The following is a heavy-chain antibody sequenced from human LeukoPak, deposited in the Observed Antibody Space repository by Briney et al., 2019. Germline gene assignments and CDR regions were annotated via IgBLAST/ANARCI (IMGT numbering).Heavy chain of an antibody. Sequence: KFQGRVTMTRDTSISTAYMELSRLRSDDTAVYYCARASYSYDINGWVPFDYWGQGTLVTVSS. J-gene: IGHJ4*02. V-gene: IGHV1-2*02. D-gene: IGHD3-22*01. CDR3: ARASYSYDINGWVPFDY.